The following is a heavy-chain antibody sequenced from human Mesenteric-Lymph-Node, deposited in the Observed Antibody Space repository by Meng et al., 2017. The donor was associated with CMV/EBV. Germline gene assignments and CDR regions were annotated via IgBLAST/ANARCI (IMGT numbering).Heavy chain of an antibody. CDR2: INHDGSHT. V-gene: IGHV3-74*01. CDR3: TTWRTPGY. Sequence: GESLKISCAASGFDYGAYWMHWARQAPGKGPVWVSRINHDGSHTWYADSVKGRFTISRDNTKNLVFLQMNSLRVEDTAVYYCTTWRTPGYWGQGTLVTVSS. J-gene: IGHJ4*02. CDR1: GFDYGAYW. D-gene: IGHD1-1*01.